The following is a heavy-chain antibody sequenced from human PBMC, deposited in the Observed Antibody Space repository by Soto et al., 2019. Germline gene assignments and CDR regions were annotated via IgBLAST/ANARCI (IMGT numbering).Heavy chain of an antibody. J-gene: IGHJ6*02. D-gene: IGHD6-19*01. CDR2: INHSGIT. Sequence: SETLSLTCAVYGGSFSGYYCSWIRQPPWKGLEWIGEINHSGITNYNPPLKSRVTISVDTSKNQFSLKLSSVTAADTAVYYCARRRIAVAGTRWIDYYYYYGMDVSGQGTTLTVSS. V-gene: IGHV4-34*01. CDR3: ARRRIAVAGTRWIDYYYYYGMDV. CDR1: GGSFSGYY.